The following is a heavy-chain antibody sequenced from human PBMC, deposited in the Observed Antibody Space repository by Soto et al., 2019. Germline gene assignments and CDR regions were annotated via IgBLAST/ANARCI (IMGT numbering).Heavy chain of an antibody. J-gene: IGHJ4*02. CDR3: AKDRFATGYSGYDYARYFDY. CDR1: GFTFSSYA. Sequence: GGSLRLSCAASGFTFSSYAMSWVRQAPGEGLEWVSAISGSGGSTYYADSVKGRFTISRDNSKNTLYLQMNSLRAEDTAVYYCAKDRFATGYSGYDYARYFDYWGQGTLVTVSS. D-gene: IGHD5-12*01. V-gene: IGHV3-23*01. CDR2: ISGSGGST.